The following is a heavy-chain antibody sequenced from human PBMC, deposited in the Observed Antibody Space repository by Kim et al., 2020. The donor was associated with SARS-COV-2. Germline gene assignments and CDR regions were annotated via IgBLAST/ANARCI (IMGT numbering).Heavy chain of an antibody. D-gene: IGHD3-10*01. Sequence: GGSLRLSCAASGFTFSNAWMSWVRQAPGKGLEWVGRIKSKTDGGTTDYAAPVKGRFTISRDDSKNTLYLQMNSLKTEDTAVYYCTRTIWFGELFYYYYGMDVWGQGTTVTVSS. J-gene: IGHJ6*02. CDR3: TRTIWFGELFYYYYGMDV. CDR2: IKSKTDGGTT. CDR1: GFTFSNAW. V-gene: IGHV3-15*01.